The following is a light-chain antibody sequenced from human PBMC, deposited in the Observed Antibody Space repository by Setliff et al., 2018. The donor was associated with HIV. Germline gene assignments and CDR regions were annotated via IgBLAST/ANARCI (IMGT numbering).Light chain of an antibody. CDR3: SSFTSSGIYV. Sequence: QSALTQPASVSGSPGQSVTISCTGSSSDVGVNNFVSWYLQHPGKAPKVVIYAVNTRPSGVSNRFSGSKSGNTASLTISGLQTEDEADYYCSSFTSSGIYVFATGTKVTVL. CDR2: AVN. CDR1: SSDVGVNNF. J-gene: IGLJ1*01. V-gene: IGLV2-14*03.